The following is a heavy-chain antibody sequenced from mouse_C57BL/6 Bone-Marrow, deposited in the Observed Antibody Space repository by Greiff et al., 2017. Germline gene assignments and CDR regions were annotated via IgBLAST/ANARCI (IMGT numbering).Heavy chain of an antibody. J-gene: IGHJ3*01. V-gene: IGHV1-55*01. CDR2: IYPGSGST. CDR3: ARDMDYYFAY. CDR1: GYTFTSYW. D-gene: IGHD1-1*01. Sequence: VQLQQSGAELVKPGASVKMSCKASGYTFTSYWITWVKQRPGQGLEWIGDIYPGSGSTNYNEKFKSKATLTVDTSSSTACMQLNSLTSEDSAIYYCARDMDYYFAYWGQGTLVTVSA.